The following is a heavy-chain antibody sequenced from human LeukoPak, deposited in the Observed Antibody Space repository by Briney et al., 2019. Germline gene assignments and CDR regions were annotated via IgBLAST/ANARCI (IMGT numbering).Heavy chain of an antibody. D-gene: IGHD6-19*01. Sequence: HGESLKISCKASGYTFTDHWIGWVRQMPGKGLEWMGIIYPGDSDTRYSPSFQGQVTISADKSISTAYLQWRNLQAPDTATYYCARGDNSGWYFFDYWGQGTLVTVSS. CDR2: IYPGDSDT. J-gene: IGHJ4*02. V-gene: IGHV5-51*01. CDR1: GYTFTDHW. CDR3: ARGDNSGWYFFDY.